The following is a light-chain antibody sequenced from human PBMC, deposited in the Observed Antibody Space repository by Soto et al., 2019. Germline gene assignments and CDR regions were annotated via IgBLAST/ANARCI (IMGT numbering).Light chain of an antibody. CDR2: EVS. CDR3: SSYTSSSSDDV. CDR1: SSDVGGYNY. V-gene: IGLV2-14*01. Sequence: QSALTQPASVSGSPGQSITISCTGTSSDVGGYNYVSWYQQHPGKAPKLMIYEVSNRPSGVSNRFSGSKSGNTASLTISGLQAEDEADYYCSSYTSSSSDDVVGTGTKLTVL. J-gene: IGLJ1*01.